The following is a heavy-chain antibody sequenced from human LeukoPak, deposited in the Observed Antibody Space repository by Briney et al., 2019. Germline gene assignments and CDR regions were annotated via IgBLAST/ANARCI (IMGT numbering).Heavy chain of an antibody. CDR3: ARDHYYDSSGYYPGN. V-gene: IGHV3-30-3*01. CDR2: ISYDGSNK. CDR1: GFTFSSYA. J-gene: IGHJ4*02. Sequence: GGSLRLSCAASGFTFSSYAMHWVRQAPGKGLEWVAVISYDGSNKYFADSVKGRFTISRDNSKNTLYLQMNSLRAEDTAVYYCARDHYYDSSGYYPGNWGQGTLVTVSS. D-gene: IGHD3-22*01.